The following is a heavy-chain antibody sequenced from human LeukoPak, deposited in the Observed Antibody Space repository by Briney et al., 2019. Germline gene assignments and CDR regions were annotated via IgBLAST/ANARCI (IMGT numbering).Heavy chain of an antibody. Sequence: GGSLRLSCAASGFTFSRYALSWVRQAPGKGLEWVSTISGSGGSTYYADSVEGRCTISRDNSKNMVHLQMNSLTGEDTALYYCVRRGDASSGWGDHDFWGQGALVTVSS. V-gene: IGHV3-23*01. J-gene: IGHJ4*02. CDR1: GFTFSRYA. CDR2: ISGSGGST. CDR3: VRRGDASSGWGDHDF. D-gene: IGHD6-19*01.